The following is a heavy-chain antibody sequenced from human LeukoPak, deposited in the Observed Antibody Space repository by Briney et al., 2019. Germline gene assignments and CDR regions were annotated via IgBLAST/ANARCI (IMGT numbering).Heavy chain of an antibody. CDR3: SRHDALPGDY. D-gene: IGHD2-21*02. V-gene: IGHV3-73*01. Sequence: GGSLRLSCAASGFTFSAYTIHLVRQASAKGLEWVGHIRTKANNYATDYDAAVKGRFTISRDDSKTTALLQMKSQKTEDTAVYYCSRHDALPGDYWGQGNQVPVSS. CDR1: GFTFSAYT. J-gene: IGHJ4*02. CDR2: IRTKANNYAT.